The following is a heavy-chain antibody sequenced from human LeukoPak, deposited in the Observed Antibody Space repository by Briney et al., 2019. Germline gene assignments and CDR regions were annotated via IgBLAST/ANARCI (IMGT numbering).Heavy chain of an antibody. CDR1: GGSISSYY. CDR2: IYYSGNT. D-gene: IGHD2-15*01. V-gene: IGHV4-59*01. CDR3: VRLRWELLAPYFDH. Sequence: KPSETLSLTCTVSGGSISSYYWSWIRQPPGKGLEWMGYIYYSGNTNYNPSLKSRVTISVDTSKNQFSLKLSSVTAADTAVYYCVRLRWELLAPYFDHWGQGAFVIVSS. J-gene: IGHJ4*02.